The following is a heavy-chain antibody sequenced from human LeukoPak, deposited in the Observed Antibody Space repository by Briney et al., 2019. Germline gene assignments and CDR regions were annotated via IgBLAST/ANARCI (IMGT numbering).Heavy chain of an antibody. D-gene: IGHD1-1*01. CDR2: IYWNDDK. Sequence: GPTLVKPTQTLTLTCTFSGFSLSTSGVGVGWIRQPPGKALEWLALIYWNDDKRYSPSLKSRLTITKDTSKNQVVLTMTNMDPVDTATYYCAPLRIGNCFDYWGQGTLVTVSS. CDR3: APLRIGNCFDY. J-gene: IGHJ4*02. V-gene: IGHV2-5*01. CDR1: GFSLSTSGVG.